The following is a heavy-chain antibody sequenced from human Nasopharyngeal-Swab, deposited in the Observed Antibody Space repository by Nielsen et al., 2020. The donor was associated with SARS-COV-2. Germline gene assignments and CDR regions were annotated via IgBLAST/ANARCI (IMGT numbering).Heavy chain of an antibody. D-gene: IGHD3-3*01. Sequence: GGSLRLSCAASGFTFSSYWMNWVRQAPGKGLEWVSSISSSSSYIYYADSVKGRFTISRDNAKNSLYLQMNSLRAEDTAVYYCARDRITIFGVEKPFDYWGQGTLVTVSS. CDR1: GFTFSSYW. CDR3: ARDRITIFGVEKPFDY. CDR2: ISSSSSYI. J-gene: IGHJ4*02. V-gene: IGHV3-21*01.